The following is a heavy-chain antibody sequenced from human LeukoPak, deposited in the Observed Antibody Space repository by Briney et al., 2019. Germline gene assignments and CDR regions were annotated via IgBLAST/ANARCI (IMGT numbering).Heavy chain of an antibody. Sequence: QPGGSLVLSCAASGFTFSSYAMSGGRQAPGKGVEWVSAISGSGGSTYYADSVKGRFTISRDNSKNTLYLQMNSLRAEDTAVYYCAKDLIPQGGSGDAFDIWGQGAMVTVSS. CDR2: ISGSGGST. J-gene: IGHJ3*02. V-gene: IGHV3-23*01. D-gene: IGHD3-10*01. CDR1: GFTFSSYA. CDR3: AKDLIPQGGSGDAFDI.